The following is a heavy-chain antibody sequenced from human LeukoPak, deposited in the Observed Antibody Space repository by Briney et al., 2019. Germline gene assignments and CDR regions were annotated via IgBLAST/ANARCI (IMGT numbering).Heavy chain of an antibody. D-gene: IGHD6-19*01. J-gene: IGHJ4*02. CDR2: INHSGST. CDR1: GGSFSGYY. V-gene: IGHV4-34*01. Sequence: SETLSLTCAVYGGSFSGYYWSWIRQPPGKGLEWIGEINHSGSTNYNPSLKSRVTISVGTSKNQFSLKLSSVTAADTAVYYCARRRYSSGWYDYWGQGTLVTVSS. CDR3: ARRRYSSGWYDY.